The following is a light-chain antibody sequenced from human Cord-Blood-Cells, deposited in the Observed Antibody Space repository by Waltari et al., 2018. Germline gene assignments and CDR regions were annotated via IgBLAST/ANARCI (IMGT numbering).Light chain of an antibody. CDR1: QSLVYSDGNTY. J-gene: IGKJ3*01. CDR2: KVS. Sequence: DVVMTQSPLSLPVTLGQPASISCRSSQSLVYSDGNTYLNWLQQRPGESPRRVIYKVSNWDSGVRDRFSVSGSGTDFTRKISRVEAEDVGVYYGMQGTHWPPFTFGPGTKVDIK. CDR3: MQGTHWPPFT. V-gene: IGKV2D-30*01.